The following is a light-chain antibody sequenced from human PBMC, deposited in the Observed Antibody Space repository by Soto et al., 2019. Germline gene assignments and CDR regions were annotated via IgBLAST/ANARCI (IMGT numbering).Light chain of an antibody. CDR2: KAS. V-gene: IGKV1-5*03. J-gene: IGKJ1*01. CDR3: QKYNTLWT. Sequence: DIQMTQSPSTLSASVGDRVTITCRASQSISSWLAWYQQKPGKAPKLLIYKASSLESGVPSRFSGSGSGTDFTLTISSLQPDDFATYYCQKYNTLWTFGQGTKVDTK. CDR1: QSISSW.